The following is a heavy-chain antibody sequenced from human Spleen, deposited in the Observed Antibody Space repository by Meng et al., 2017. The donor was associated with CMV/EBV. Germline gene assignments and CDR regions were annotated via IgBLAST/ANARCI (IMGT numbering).Heavy chain of an antibody. V-gene: IGHV3-21*06. CDR1: GFTFSAYS. CDR3: AGFGVTITNGMDV. J-gene: IGHJ6*02. Sequence: GSLRLSCAASGFTFSAYSMNWVRQAPGKGLEWVSSISTTSTYIYYSDSVKGRFTISRDNAKNTLYLQMNSLRAEDTAVYFCAGFGVTITNGMDVWGQGTTVTVSS. CDR2: ISTTSTYI. D-gene: IGHD3-3*01.